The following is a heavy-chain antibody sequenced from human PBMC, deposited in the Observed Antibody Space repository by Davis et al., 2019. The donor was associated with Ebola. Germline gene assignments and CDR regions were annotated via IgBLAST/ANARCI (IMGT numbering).Heavy chain of an antibody. V-gene: IGHV3-43*01. Sequence: GESLKISCAASGFTFADYAMPWVRQAPGTGLEWVSLISWVSGSTFYADSVKGRFTISRDNSKNSLYLQLNSLRPEDTAFYYCAKDRGEGPFDSWGQGTLVTVSS. CDR3: AKDRGEGPFDS. CDR1: GFTFADYA. CDR2: ISWVSGST. J-gene: IGHJ4*02. D-gene: IGHD3-16*01.